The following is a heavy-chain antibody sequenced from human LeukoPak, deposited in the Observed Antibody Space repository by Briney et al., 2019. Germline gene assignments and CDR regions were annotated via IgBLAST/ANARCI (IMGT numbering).Heavy chain of an antibody. CDR1: GFTFSSYA. D-gene: IGHD3-10*01. Sequence: GGSLRLSCAASGFTFSSYAMHWVRQAPGKGLEWVSYINSISNEIWYADSVKGRFTISIDNAKNSLLLQMNGLRDEDTAAYYCARDTGYAFDIWGQGTMVTVSS. V-gene: IGHV3-48*02. CDR2: INSISNEI. J-gene: IGHJ3*02. CDR3: ARDTGYAFDI.